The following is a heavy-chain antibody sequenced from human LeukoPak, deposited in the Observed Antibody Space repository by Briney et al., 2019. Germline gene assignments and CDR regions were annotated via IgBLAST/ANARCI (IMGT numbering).Heavy chain of an antibody. CDR2: IYYSEST. J-gene: IGHJ4*02. D-gene: IGHD5-18*01. V-gene: IGHV4-59*01. CDR1: GGSISSYY. CDR3: AGAGYSYGYLFDY. Sequence: SETLSLTCTVSGGSISSYYWSWIRQPPGKGLEWIGYIYYSESTNYNPSLKSRVTISVDTSKNQFSLKLSSVTAADTAVYYCAGAGYSYGYLFDYWGQGTLVTVSS.